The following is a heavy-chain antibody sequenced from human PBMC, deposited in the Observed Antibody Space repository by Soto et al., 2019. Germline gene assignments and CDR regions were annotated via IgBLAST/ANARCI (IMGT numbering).Heavy chain of an antibody. CDR3: ARGDCVGGTCYSLAGSFYYYMDV. CDR1: GFTFSNYW. D-gene: IGHD2-15*01. CDR2: INSDGSVS. V-gene: IGHV3-74*02. Sequence: EVQLVESGGGLVQPGGSLRLSCAASGFTFSNYWMYWVRQAPGKGLEWVSRINSDGSVSSYADSVKGRLTISRDNVKNTLYLQMDSLRAEDTSVYYCARGDCVGGTCYSLAGSFYYYMDVWGKGTTVT. J-gene: IGHJ6*03.